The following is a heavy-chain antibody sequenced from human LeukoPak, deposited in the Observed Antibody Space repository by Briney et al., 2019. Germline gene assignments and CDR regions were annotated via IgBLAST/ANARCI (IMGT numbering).Heavy chain of an antibody. CDR2: IYYSGST. D-gene: IGHD3-16*01. CDR1: GGSISTYY. V-gene: IGHV4-59*01. J-gene: IGHJ4*02. CDR3: ARVRSGLGDYFDY. Sequence: SETLSLTCTVSGGSISTYYWSWIRQPPGKGLEWIGYIYYSGSTNYNPSLKSRVTISVDTSKSQFSLKLSSVTAADTAVYYCARVRSGLGDYFDYWGQGTLVTVSS.